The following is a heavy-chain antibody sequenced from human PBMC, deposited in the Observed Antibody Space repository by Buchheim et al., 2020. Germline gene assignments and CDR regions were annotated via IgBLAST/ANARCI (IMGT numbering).Heavy chain of an antibody. CDR3: VRDGDSSDIDFDY. D-gene: IGHD6-19*01. Sequence: EVQLVESGGGLVQSGGSLRLSCAASGFAFSNYCMHWVRQTPGEGLVWVSCIKPDGSVAIYADSVKGRFTISRDNAKNTVYLEMNSLRSEDTAVYYCVRDGDSSDIDFDYWGQGTL. J-gene: IGHJ4*02. V-gene: IGHV3-74*01. CDR1: GFAFSNYC. CDR2: IKPDGSVA.